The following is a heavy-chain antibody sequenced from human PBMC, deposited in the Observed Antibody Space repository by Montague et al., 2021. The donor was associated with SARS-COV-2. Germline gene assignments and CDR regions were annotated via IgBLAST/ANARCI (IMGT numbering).Heavy chain of an antibody. CDR3: TRDYRSIVGDGLDI. CDR2: ISTSAYTT. Sequence: SLRLSCAASGFTFSNYDMNWVRQAPGKGPAWISYISTSAYTTSYAGSVKGRFTISRDNGKNSLYLQMNSLRVEDTAVYYCTRDYRSIVGDGLDIWGQGTTVTVSS. V-gene: IGHV3-48*03. J-gene: IGHJ3*02. CDR1: GFTFSNYD. D-gene: IGHD3-16*02.